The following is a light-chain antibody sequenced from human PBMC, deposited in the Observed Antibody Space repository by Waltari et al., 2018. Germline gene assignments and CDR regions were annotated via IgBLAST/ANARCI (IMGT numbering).Light chain of an antibody. CDR2: GAS. CDR3: QHYVRLPVT. V-gene: IGKV3-20*01. CDR1: QSVSRT. Sequence: IVLTQSPGTLSLSPGERATLSCRASQSVSRTLAWYQPKPGQAPRLLIYGASTRAAGIPDRVSGSGSGTDFSLTISRLEPEDFAVYYCQHYVRLPVTFGQGTKVEIK. J-gene: IGKJ1*01.